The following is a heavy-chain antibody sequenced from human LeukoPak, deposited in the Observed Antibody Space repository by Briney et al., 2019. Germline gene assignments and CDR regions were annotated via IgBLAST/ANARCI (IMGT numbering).Heavy chain of an antibody. CDR2: INSDGSST. CDR1: GXSFXRYX. CDR3: AGENVYPFDY. Sequence: GGSLRLSCAXXGXSFXRYXXXWXXXXXXXXLVXVSRINSDGSSTXYADSVKGRSSISRDSAKNTLYLQMNSLRAEDTAVYYCAGENVYPFDYWGQGTLVTVSS. D-gene: IGHD2-8*01. J-gene: IGHJ4*02. V-gene: IGHV3-74*01.